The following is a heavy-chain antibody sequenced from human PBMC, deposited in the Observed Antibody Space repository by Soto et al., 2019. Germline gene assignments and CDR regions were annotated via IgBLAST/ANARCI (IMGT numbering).Heavy chain of an antibody. CDR1: GYTFTIYA. J-gene: IGHJ4*02. CDR3: ARSIVGVTVIDY. V-gene: IGHV1-3*05. CDR2: INAGNGNT. Sequence: QVQLVQSGAEEKKPGASVKVSCKAYGYTFTIYALHWVRQAPGQRLEWMGWINAGNGNTKYSQKFQGRVTITRDTSASTAYMELSSLRSEHTAVYYCARSIVGVTVIDYWGQGPLATASS. D-gene: IGHD2-21*02.